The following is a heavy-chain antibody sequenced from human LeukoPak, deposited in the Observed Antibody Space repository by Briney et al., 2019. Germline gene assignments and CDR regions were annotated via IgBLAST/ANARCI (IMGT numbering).Heavy chain of an antibody. Sequence: SETLSLTCAVSGGSISSGGYSWSWIRQPPGKGLEWIGYIYYSGSTYYNPSLKSRVTISVDTSKNQFSLKLSSVTAADTAVYYCASISIAAAGTRYYYYYMDVWGKGTTVTVSS. CDR2: IYYSGST. J-gene: IGHJ6*03. CDR1: GGSISSGGYS. D-gene: IGHD6-13*01. V-gene: IGHV4-30-4*07. CDR3: ASISIAAAGTRYYYYYMDV.